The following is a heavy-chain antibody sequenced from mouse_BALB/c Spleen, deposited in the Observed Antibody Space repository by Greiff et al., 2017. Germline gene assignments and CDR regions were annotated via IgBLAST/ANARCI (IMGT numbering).Heavy chain of an antibody. CDR2: ISYSGST. D-gene: IGHD1-1*01. V-gene: IGHV3-2*02. CDR3: ATTTVVAKNWYFEV. CDR1: GYSITSDYA. J-gene: IGHJ1*01. Sequence: EVMLVESGPGLVKPSQSLSLTCTVTGYSITSDYAWNWLRQFPGNNLEWMGFISYSGSTSYNPPLKSRIPITRDTSKNQFFLQLNSVTTEDTATYYCATTTVVAKNWYFEVWGAGTTVTVSS.